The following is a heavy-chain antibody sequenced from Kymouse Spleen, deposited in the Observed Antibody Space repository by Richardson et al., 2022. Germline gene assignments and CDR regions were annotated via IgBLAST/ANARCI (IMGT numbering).Heavy chain of an antibody. J-gene: IGHJ4*02. V-gene: IGHV3-30*18. CDR2: ISYDGSNK. Sequence: QVQLVESGGGVVQPGRSLRLSCAASGFTFSSYGMHWVRQAPGKGLEWVAVISYDGSNKYYADSVKGRFTISRDNSKNTLYLQMNSLRAEDTAVYYCAKEGKLELLYWGQGTLVTVSS. CDR3: AKEGKLELLY. D-gene: IGHD1-7*01. CDR1: GFTFSSYG.